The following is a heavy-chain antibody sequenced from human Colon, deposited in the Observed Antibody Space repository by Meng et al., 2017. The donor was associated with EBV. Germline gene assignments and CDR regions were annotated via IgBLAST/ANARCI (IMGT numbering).Heavy chain of an antibody. J-gene: IGHJ4*02. CDR3: ARDDASEFD. CDR1: GFTFSSYW. D-gene: IGHD3-10*01. CDR2: INGDGSGT. V-gene: IGHV3-74*03. Sequence: GELVGSGGGLVQPGGSLRLSCAASGFTFSSYWMHWVRQAPGKGLVWVSRINGDGSGTTYADSVKGRFSISRDNAKNTLYLQMNSLRAEDTATYYCARDDASEFDWGQGTLVTVSS.